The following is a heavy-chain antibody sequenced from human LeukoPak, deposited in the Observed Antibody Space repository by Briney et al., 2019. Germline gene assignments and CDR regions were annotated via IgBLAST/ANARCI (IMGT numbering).Heavy chain of an antibody. V-gene: IGHV3-33*06. CDR3: AKDRGSTGLYGMDV. D-gene: IGHD2-8*02. Sequence: GRSLRLSCAASGFTFSSYGMHWVRQAPGKGLEWVAVIWYDGSNKYYADSVRGRFTISRDNSKNTLYLQMNSLRVEDTAVYYCAKDRGSTGLYGMDVWGQGTTVTVSS. CDR1: GFTFSSYG. J-gene: IGHJ6*02. CDR2: IWYDGSNK.